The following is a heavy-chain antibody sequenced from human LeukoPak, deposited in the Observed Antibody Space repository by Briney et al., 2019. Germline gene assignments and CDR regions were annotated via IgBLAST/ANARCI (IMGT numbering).Heavy chain of an antibody. V-gene: IGHV1-2*02. CDR3: ARDRGVPAASFDY. J-gene: IGHJ4*02. CDR2: INPNSGGT. D-gene: IGHD2-2*01. Sequence: ASVKVSCKASGYTFTGYYMHWVRQAPGQGLEWMGWINPNSGGTNYARKFQGRVTMTRDTSISTAYMELSRLRSDDTAVYYCARDRGVPAASFDYWGQGTLVTVSS. CDR1: GYTFTGYY.